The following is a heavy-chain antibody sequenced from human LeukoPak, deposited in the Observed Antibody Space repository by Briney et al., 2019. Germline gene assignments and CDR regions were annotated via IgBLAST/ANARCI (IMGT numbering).Heavy chain of an antibody. CDR1: GFTFSSCD. J-gene: IGHJ4*02. CDR3: AARYSSSWYAY. CDR2: IGTAGDT. D-gene: IGHD6-13*01. V-gene: IGHV3-13*04. Sequence: GGSLRLSCAASGFTFSSCDMHWVRQATGKGLEWVSMIGTAGDTYYPASVKGRFTISRENAKNSLYLQMNSLRAGDTAVYYCAARYSSSWYAYWGQGTLVTVSS.